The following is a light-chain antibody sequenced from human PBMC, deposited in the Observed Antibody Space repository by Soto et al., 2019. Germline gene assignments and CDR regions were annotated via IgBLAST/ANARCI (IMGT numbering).Light chain of an antibody. CDR1: QSVLYSPDNKNY. Sequence: DIVVTQSPVALAVPLGERATINCKSSQSVLYSPDNKNYLAWYQQKPGQPPKILIYWASTRASGVPDRFNGSGSGTDFTLTIRRLQADDVALYFCQQYYRLPLTFGGGTKVENK. CDR3: QQYYRLPLT. V-gene: IGKV4-1*01. CDR2: WAS. J-gene: IGKJ4*01.